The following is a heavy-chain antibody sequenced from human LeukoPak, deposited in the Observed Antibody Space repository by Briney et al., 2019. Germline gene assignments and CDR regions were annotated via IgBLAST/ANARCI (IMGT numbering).Heavy chain of an antibody. D-gene: IGHD6-19*01. CDR1: GFSVITNS. CDR2: IYGGETT. Sequence: GGSLRLSCAASGFSVITNSMSWVRQAPGKGLEWVSLIYGGETTYYADSVKGRFTISRDNSKNTLYLQMNSLRAEDTAVYYCAKGTAYVSGWHFDYWGQGTLVTVSS. CDR3: AKGTAYVSGWHFDY. V-gene: IGHV3-53*01. J-gene: IGHJ4*02.